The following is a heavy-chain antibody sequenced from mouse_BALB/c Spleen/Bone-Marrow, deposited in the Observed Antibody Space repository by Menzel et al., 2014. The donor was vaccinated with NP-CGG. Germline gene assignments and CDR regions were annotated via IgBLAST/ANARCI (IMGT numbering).Heavy chain of an antibody. CDR2: IDPANGNT. V-gene: IGHV14-3*02. J-gene: IGHJ2*01. CDR3: ARYYYGFYFDY. CDR1: GFNIKDTY. D-gene: IGHD1-1*01. Sequence: EVMLVESGAELVKPGASVKLSCTASGFNIKDTYMHWVKQRPEQGLEWIGRIDPANGNTKYDPNFQGKATITAETSSNTAFLQISSLTSEDAAVYYCARYYYGFYFDYWGQGTTLTVSS.